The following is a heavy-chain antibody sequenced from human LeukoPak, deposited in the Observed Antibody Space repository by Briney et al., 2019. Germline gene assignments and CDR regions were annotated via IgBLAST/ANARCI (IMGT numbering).Heavy chain of an antibody. CDR1: GGSISSGDYY. D-gene: IGHD5-18*01. CDR3: ARDRPYTAVALHRGFDY. J-gene: IGHJ4*02. Sequence: SETLSLTCTVSGGSISSGDYYWSWIRQPPGKGLEWIGYIYYSGSTYYNPSLKSRVTISVDTSKNQFSLKLSSVTAADTAVYYCARDRPYTAVALHRGFDYWGQGTLATVSS. CDR2: IYYSGST. V-gene: IGHV4-30-4*01.